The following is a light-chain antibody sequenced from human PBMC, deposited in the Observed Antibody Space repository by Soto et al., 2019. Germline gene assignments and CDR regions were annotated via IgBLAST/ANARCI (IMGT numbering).Light chain of an antibody. CDR1: SSNIGARYD. CDR2: GNS. V-gene: IGLV1-40*01. Sequence: QSVLTQPPSVSGAPGQRVTMSCTGSSSNIGARYDVHWYQQLPGTAPKLLIYGNSNRPSGVPDRFSGSKSGTSASLAITGLQAEDEADYYCQSYDSSLSGWGVFGGGTKLTVL. CDR3: QSYDSSLSGWGV. J-gene: IGLJ2*01.